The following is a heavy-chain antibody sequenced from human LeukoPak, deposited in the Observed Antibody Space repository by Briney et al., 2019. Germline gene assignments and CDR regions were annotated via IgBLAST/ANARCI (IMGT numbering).Heavy chain of an antibody. V-gene: IGHV4-39*01. CDR1: GGSITSSGYF. Sequence: SETLSLTCTVSGGSITSSGYFWGWIRQSPGKGLEWIGSIHSSGSTYYKPSLKSRITISVDTSKNLFSLKLSSVTAADTAVYYCARRTGTHLPNWFDPWGQGTLVTVSS. D-gene: IGHD3-10*01. J-gene: IGHJ5*02. CDR2: IHSSGST. CDR3: ARRTGTHLPNWFDP.